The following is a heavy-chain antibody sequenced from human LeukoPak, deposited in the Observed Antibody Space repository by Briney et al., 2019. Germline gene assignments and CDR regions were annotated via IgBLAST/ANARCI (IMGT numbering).Heavy chain of an antibody. V-gene: IGHV1-2*02. Sequence: ASVKVSCKASGYTFTGYYMHWVRQAPGQGLEWMGWINPNSGGTNYAQKFQGRVTMTRDTSISTAYMELSRLRSDDTAVYYCARDLDDYGDYVSPYYYYYYMDVWGKGPRSPSP. CDR2: INPNSGGT. CDR1: GYTFTGYY. CDR3: ARDLDDYGDYVSPYYYYYYMDV. J-gene: IGHJ6*03. D-gene: IGHD4-17*01.